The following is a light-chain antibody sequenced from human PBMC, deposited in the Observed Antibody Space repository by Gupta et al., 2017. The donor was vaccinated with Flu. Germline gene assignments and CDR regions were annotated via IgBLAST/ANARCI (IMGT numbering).Light chain of an antibody. CDR2: GND. Sequence: SVLTPPPSVSGTPGQRVTVSCSGSSSNIGTKIVNWYQQLPGTAPKLLIYGNDKRPSGVPDRFSGSKSGTSASLAISGLQSEDEADYYCATWDDSLNGWVFGGGTKLTVL. CDR1: SSNIGTKI. V-gene: IGLV1-44*01. J-gene: IGLJ3*02. CDR3: ATWDDSLNGWV.